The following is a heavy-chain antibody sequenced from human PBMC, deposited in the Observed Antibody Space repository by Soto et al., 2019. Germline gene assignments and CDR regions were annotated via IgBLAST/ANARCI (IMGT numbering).Heavy chain of an antibody. D-gene: IGHD3-10*01. V-gene: IGHV3-21*01. CDR3: ARDLLVRGVIGYYYYGMDF. Sequence: EVQLVESGGGLVKPGGSLRLSCAASGFTFSSYSMNWVSQAPGKGLEWVSSISSSSSYIYYADSVKGRFTISRDNAKNSLYLQMNSLRAEDTAVYYCARDLLVRGVIGYYYYGMDFWGHGTTVTVAS. CDR2: ISSSSSYI. J-gene: IGHJ6*02. CDR1: GFTFSSYS.